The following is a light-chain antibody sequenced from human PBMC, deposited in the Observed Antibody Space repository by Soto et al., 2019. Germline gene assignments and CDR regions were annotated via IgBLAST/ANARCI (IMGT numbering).Light chain of an antibody. Sequence: EIAMTQSPATLSVSPGQRATLSCRASQNVNSNLAWYQQKPGQAPRLVMFNASTRATDIPARFSGSGSGTQFTLPISSLQSEDFATYYCQQYNTLNTFGQGTRLEIK. CDR2: NAS. V-gene: IGKV3-15*01. CDR3: QQYNTLNT. CDR1: QNVNSN. J-gene: IGKJ2*01.